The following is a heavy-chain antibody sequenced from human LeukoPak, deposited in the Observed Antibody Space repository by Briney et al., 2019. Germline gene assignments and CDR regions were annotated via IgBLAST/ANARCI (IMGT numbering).Heavy chain of an antibody. CDR3: AKYKFGYSSGLYTWFDP. V-gene: IGHV3-23*01. CDR2: ISGSGGST. D-gene: IGHD6-19*01. CDR1: GFTFSSYA. J-gene: IGHJ5*02. Sequence: PGGSLRLSCAASGFTFSSYAMSWVRQAPGKGLEWVSAISGSGGSTYYADSVKGRFTISRDNSKNTLYLQMNSLRAEDTAVYYCAKYKFGYSSGLYTWFDPWGQGTLVTVSS.